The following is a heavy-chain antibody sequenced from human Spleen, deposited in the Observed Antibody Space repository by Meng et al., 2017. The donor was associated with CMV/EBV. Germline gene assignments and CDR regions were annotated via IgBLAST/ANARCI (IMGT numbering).Heavy chain of an antibody. CDR2: VSAGGDST. J-gene: IGHJ4*02. CDR3: ARYYGLG. V-gene: IGHV3-23*01. CDR1: GFTFTNYA. D-gene: IGHD3-10*01. Sequence: GESLKISCAASGFTFTNYAMSWVRQAPGKGLEWVSGVSAGGDSTYYADSVKGRFTISRDNSKNTLYLQMNSLRAEDTAIYYCARYYGLGWGQGTLVTVSS.